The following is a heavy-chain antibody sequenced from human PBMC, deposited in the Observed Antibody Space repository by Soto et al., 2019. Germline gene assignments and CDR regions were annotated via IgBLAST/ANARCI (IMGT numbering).Heavy chain of an antibody. CDR3: ARESYCSSTSCYSFYMDV. Sequence: SETLSLTCTFSGCSISSYYWSWIRQPPGKGLEWIGYIYYSGSTNYNPSLKSRVTISVDTSKNQFSLKLSSVTAADTAVYYCARESYCSSTSCYSFYMDVWGKGTTVTVSS. CDR2: IYYSGST. CDR1: GCSISSYY. J-gene: IGHJ6*03. V-gene: IGHV4-59*01. D-gene: IGHD2-2*01.